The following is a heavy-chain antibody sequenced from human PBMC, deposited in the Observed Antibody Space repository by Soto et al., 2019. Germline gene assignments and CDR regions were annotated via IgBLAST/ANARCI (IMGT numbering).Heavy chain of an antibody. CDR1: GYSISSGYY. CDR3: ARVPQRSGHFSYPEQNWFDP. Sequence: SETLSLTCAVSGYSISSGYYWGWIRQPPGKGLEWIGSIYHSGSTYYNPSLKSRVTISVDTSKNQFSLKLSSVTAADTAVYYCARVPQRSGHFSYPEQNWFDPWGQGTLVTVSS. D-gene: IGHD3-3*01. V-gene: IGHV4-38-2*01. J-gene: IGHJ5*02. CDR2: IYHSGST.